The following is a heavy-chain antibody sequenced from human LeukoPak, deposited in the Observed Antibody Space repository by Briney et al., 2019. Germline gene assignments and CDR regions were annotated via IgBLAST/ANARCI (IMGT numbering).Heavy chain of an antibody. V-gene: IGHV3-33*01. J-gene: IGHJ4*02. CDR1: GFTLSSYG. Sequence: GGSLRLSCAASGFTLSSYGMHWARQAPGKGLEWVAVIWYDGSNKYYADSVKGRFTISRDNSKNTLYLQVNSLRAEDTAVYYCAREERNVVVPAAIDYWGQGTLVTVSS. CDR3: AREERNVVVPAAIDY. CDR2: IWYDGSNK. D-gene: IGHD2-2*01.